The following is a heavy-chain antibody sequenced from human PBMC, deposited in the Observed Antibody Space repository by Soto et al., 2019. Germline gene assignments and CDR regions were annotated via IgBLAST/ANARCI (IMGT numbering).Heavy chain of an antibody. V-gene: IGHV1-46*03. CDR2: INPSGGST. Sequence: ASVKVSSKASGYTFTSYYMHWVRQAPGQGLEWMGIINPSGGSTSYAQKFHGRVTMSRDTSTSTVYMELSSLRSEDTAVYYCAREGIVVVPAGPSDAFDIWGQGTMVTVSS. CDR3: AREGIVVVPAGPSDAFDI. D-gene: IGHD2-2*01. CDR1: GYTFTSYY. J-gene: IGHJ3*02.